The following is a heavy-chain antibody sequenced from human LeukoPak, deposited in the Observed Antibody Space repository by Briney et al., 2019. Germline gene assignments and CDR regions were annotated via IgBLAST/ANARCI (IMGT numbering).Heavy chain of an antibody. V-gene: IGHV4-61*02. CDR3: AGGIQYYYGSGSYYYYYYMDV. D-gene: IGHD3-10*01. J-gene: IGHJ6*03. CDR1: GGSISSGSYY. Sequence: PSETLSLTCTVSGGSISSGSYYWSWIRQPAGKGLEWIGRIYTSGSTNYSPSLKSRVTIPVDTSHNQFSLKLSSVTAADTAVYYCAGGIQYYYGSGSYYYYYYMDVWGQGTMVTVSS. CDR2: IYTSGST.